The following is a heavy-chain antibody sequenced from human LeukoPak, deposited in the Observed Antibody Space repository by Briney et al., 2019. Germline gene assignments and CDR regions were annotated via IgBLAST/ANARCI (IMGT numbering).Heavy chain of an antibody. CDR2: MNPNSGNT. D-gene: IGHD3-16*01. J-gene: IGHJ4*02. V-gene: IGHV1-8*01. Sequence: GASVKVSCKASGYTFTSYDINWVRQATGQGLEWMGWMNPNSGNTGYAQKFQGRVTMTRNTSISTAYMELSSLRPEDTAVYYCARGGSGIMITFGGVDYWGQGTLVTVSS. CDR3: ARGGSGIMITFGGVDY. CDR1: GYTFTSYD.